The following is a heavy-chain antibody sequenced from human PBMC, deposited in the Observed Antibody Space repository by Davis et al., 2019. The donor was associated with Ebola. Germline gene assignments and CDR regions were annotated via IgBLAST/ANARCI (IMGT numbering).Heavy chain of an antibody. D-gene: IGHD3-3*01. CDR1: GGSISSYY. CDR2: IYYSGST. V-gene: IGHV4-59*01. J-gene: IGHJ4*02. Sequence: GSLRLSCTVSGGSISSYYWSWIRQPPGKGLEWIGYIYYSGSTNYNPSLKSRVTISVDTSKNQFSLKLSSVTAADTAVYYCASWRWAVYFFDYWGQGAPVTVSS. CDR3: ASWRWAVYFFDY.